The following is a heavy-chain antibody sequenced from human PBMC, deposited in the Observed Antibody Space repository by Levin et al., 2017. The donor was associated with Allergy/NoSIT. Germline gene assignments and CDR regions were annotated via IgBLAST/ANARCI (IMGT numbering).Heavy chain of an antibody. J-gene: IGHJ4*02. CDR3: AALGSFDY. CDR1: GLSFPDYG. CDR2: ITSDGSHK. Sequence: PGGSLRLSCTASGLSFPDYGVHWVRQAPDKGLEWVAIITSDGSHKYYADSVRGRFTISRDNSRNTLYLGMNSLGVEDTAVYFCAALGSFDYWGLGTLVTVSS. V-gene: IGHV3-30*05. D-gene: IGHD3-16*01.